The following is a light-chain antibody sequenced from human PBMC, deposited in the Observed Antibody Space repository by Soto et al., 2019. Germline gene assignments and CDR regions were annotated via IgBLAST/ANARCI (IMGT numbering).Light chain of an antibody. CDR3: QQLSKWTFT. CDR1: QSVSRY. Sequence: IVLTQAPATRSLPQGERATLSWRASQSVSRYLAWYQQKPGQAPRLLIYDASNMSTGIPARFSGSVSGTDGTITTSSLEAGDGSVYYCQQLSKWTFTFGPGTKVDI. CDR2: DAS. V-gene: IGKV3-11*01. J-gene: IGKJ3*01.